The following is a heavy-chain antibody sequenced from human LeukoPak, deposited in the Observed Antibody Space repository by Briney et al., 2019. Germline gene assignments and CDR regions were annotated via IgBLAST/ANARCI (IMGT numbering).Heavy chain of an antibody. V-gene: IGHV3-23*01. CDR1: GFTFTSFG. Sequence: PGGSLRLSCAASGFTFTSFGMSWVRQAPGKGLEWVSTISGSGGSTYYADSVKSRFTISRDNSKNTLYLQMNTLRAEDTAVYYCAKASRFGYSYGPREYFYYMDVWGKGTTVTISS. D-gene: IGHD5-18*01. CDR3: AKASRFGYSYGPREYFYYMDV. CDR2: ISGSGGST. J-gene: IGHJ6*03.